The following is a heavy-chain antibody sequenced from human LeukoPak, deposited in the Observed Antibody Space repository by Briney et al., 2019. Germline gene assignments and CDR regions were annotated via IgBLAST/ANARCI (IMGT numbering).Heavy chain of an antibody. CDR2: MFHSGTT. V-gene: IGHV4-59*01. D-gene: IGHD1-26*01. CDR1: GDSITSYY. J-gene: IGHJ4*02. Sequence: SETLSLICTVSGDSITSYYWTWIRQPLGKGLEWIGYMFHSGTTSNNPSLKSRVTISVDTSKNQFSLKVRTVTAADTAVYYCARGLGWGATIFDYWGQGALVTVS. CDR3: ARGLGWGATIFDY.